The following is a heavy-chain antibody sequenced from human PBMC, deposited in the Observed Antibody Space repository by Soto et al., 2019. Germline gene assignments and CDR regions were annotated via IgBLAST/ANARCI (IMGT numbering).Heavy chain of an antibody. CDR2: IIPILGVA. CDR1: GDTLSNHT. Sequence: HVQLVQSGAEVKKPGSSVKVSCKAAGDTLSNHTISWVRQAPGQVREWMGRIIPILGVANYAQKFQGRVTITEDKSNSTAYTELSSVRSADTAVYYCARVAEMGTLTKGYSDYMDVWGTGTTGTGS. CDR3: ARVAEMGTLTKGYSDYMDV. D-gene: IGHD7-27*01. J-gene: IGHJ6*03. V-gene: IGHV1-69*04.